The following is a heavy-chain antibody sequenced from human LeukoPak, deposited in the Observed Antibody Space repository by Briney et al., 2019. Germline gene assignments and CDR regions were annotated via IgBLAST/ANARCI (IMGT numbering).Heavy chain of an antibody. CDR1: GFTFSSYS. CDR2: ISSSSSTI. D-gene: IGHD3-3*01. J-gene: IGHJ4*02. V-gene: IGHV3-48*01. CDR3: ARDANYFRSGYYAFDY. Sequence: PGGSLRLSCAASGFTFSSYSMNWVRQAPGKGLEWVSYISSSSSTIYYADSVKGRFTISRDNAKNSLYLQMNSLRAEDTAVYYCARDANYFRSGYYAFDYWGQATLVTVSS.